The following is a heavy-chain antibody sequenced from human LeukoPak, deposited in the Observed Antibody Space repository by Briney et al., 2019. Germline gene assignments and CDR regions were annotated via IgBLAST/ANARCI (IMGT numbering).Heavy chain of an antibody. Sequence: KPSETLSLTCAVYGGSFSGYYWSWIRQPPGKGLEWIGEINHSGSTSYNASLKSRVTISVDTSKNQFSLMLSSVTAADTAVYYCARDSGTTGEVKFDPWGQGTLVTVSS. J-gene: IGHJ5*02. CDR3: ARDSGTTGEVKFDP. CDR1: GGSFSGYY. D-gene: IGHD3-10*01. V-gene: IGHV4-34*01. CDR2: INHSGST.